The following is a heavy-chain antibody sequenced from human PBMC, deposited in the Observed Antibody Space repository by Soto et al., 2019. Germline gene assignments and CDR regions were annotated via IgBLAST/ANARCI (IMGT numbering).Heavy chain of an antibody. J-gene: IGHJ4*02. Sequence: QVQVVESGGGVVQPGRSLRLSCAASGFSFSNFGMHWVRQAPGKGLEWVAVIWHDGKNKYYADSAEGRFTISRDNSRNILYLQMNRLRAEDTAVYYCARDPGQDEAMDYWGQGTLVTVSS. V-gene: IGHV3-33*02. CDR2: IWHDGKNK. CDR3: ARDPGQDEAMDY. CDR1: GFSFSNFG.